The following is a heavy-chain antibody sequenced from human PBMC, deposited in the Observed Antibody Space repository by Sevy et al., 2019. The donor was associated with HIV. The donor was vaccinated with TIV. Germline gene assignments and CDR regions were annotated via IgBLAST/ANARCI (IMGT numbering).Heavy chain of an antibody. V-gene: IGHV4-59*13. CDR1: GGSISSYY. Sequence: SETLSLTCTVSGGSISSYYWSWIRQPPGKGLEWIGYIYYSGSTNYNPSLKSRVTISVVTSKNQFSLKLSSVTAADTAVYYCARGLRFLGAFDYWGQGTLVTVSS. CDR3: ARGLRFLGAFDY. CDR2: IYYSGST. J-gene: IGHJ4*02. D-gene: IGHD3-3*01.